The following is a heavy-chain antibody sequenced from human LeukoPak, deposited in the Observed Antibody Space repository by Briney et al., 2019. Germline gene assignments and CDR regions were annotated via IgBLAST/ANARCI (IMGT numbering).Heavy chain of an antibody. CDR2: ISSSSSYI. V-gene: IGHV3-21*04. D-gene: IGHD2-21*01. J-gene: IGHJ6*03. CDR3: ARSLEGYCGGDCYSGYYYMDV. Sequence: PGGSLRLSCAASGFTFSSYSMNWVRQAPGKGLEWVSSISSSSSYIYYADSVKGRFTISRDNAKNSLYLQMNSLRSEDTAVYYCARSLEGYCGGDCYSGYYYMDVWGKGTTVTVSS. CDR1: GFTFSSYS.